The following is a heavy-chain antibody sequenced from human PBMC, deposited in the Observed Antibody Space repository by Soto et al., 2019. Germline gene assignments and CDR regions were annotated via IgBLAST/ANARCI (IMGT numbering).Heavy chain of an antibody. D-gene: IGHD3-10*01. CDR1: GFTLSAYW. Sequence: EVQLEESGGDLVQPGGSLRLSCAASGFTLSAYWMTWVRQAPGKGLEWVANINRDGSKKSYLDSVRGRFTISRDNVGNSLYLQMDSLRADDTALYDCARDVSPGSRSLYLDAFDIWGQGTMVTVSS. CDR2: INRDGSKK. V-gene: IGHV3-7*05. J-gene: IGHJ3*02. CDR3: ARDVSPGSRSLYLDAFDI.